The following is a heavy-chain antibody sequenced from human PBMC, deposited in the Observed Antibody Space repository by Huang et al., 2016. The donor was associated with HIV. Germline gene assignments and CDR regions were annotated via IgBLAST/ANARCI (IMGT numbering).Heavy chain of an antibody. CDR2: IYYSGSP. Sequence: QLQLQESGPGLVKPSDPLSLNCTISGGSIKSRNYYWGWVRQAPGKGLEWIGDIYYSGSPYYSPSLRSRVSLSVDTSKNQVTLKVNAVIAADTAVYYCARRQGSGYYFYFDYWGRGIPVTVSA. CDR1: GGSIKSRNYY. CDR3: ARRQGSGYYFYFDY. D-gene: IGHD3-22*01. V-gene: IGHV4-39*01. J-gene: IGHJ4*02.